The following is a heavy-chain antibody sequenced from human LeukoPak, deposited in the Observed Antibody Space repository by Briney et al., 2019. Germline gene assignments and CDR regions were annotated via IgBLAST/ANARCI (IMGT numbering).Heavy chain of an antibody. CDR1: GYTFTGYY. D-gene: IGHD3-10*01. CDR2: INPNSGGT. CDR3: ARAGSGSYLELDY. J-gene: IGHJ4*02. V-gene: IGHV1-2*02. Sequence: ASVKVSCKASGYTFTGYYMHWVRQAPGQGLEWMGWINPNSGGTNYAQKFQGRVTMTRDTSISTAYMELSRLRSDDTAVYYCARAGSGSYLELDYWGQGTLVTVSS.